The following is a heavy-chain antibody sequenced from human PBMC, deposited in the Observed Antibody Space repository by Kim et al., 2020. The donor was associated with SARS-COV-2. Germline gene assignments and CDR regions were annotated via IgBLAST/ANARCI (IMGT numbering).Heavy chain of an antibody. J-gene: IGHJ4*02. CDR1: GFTFSIYS. CDR2: ISSTSRNI. CDR3: ARFGPSGYTVDY. V-gene: IGHV3-48*02. Sequence: GGSLRLSCAASGFTFSIYSIDWVRRAPGKGLEWIIYISSTSRNIYYADSLKGRFTVSRDNAENSVYLQMDSLTDEDTAIYYCARFGPSGYTVDYWGQGTPVTDSS. D-gene: IGHD2-2*02.